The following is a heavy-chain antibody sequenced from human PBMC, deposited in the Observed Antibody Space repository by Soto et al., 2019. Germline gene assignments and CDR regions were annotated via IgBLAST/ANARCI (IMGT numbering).Heavy chain of an antibody. J-gene: IGHJ4*02. V-gene: IGHV2-5*02. Sequence: QITLKESGPTLVKPTQTLTLTCTFSGFSLSTRGVGVGWIRQPPGKALEWLALIYWDDDKRYSPSLKSRLTITKDTSKNQVVLTMTNMDPVDTATYYCAHHEWDYSGKYIDYWGQGTLVTVSS. CDR1: GFSLSTRGVG. CDR2: IYWDDDK. D-gene: IGHD1-26*01. CDR3: AHHEWDYSGKYIDY.